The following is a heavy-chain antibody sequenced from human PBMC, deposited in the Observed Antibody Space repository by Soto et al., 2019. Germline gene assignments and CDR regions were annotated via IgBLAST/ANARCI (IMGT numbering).Heavy chain of an antibody. D-gene: IGHD2-21*01. CDR2: ISGSSSYI. Sequence: GGSLRLSCAASGFTFSDYYMNWIRQAPGKGLEWVSYISGSSSYINYADSLKGRFTISRDNARNSLYLQMHSLRAEDTAVYYCARDKGDRDLFEGGVDVWGQGTTVTV. CDR3: ARDKGDRDLFEGGVDV. CDR1: GFTFSDYY. V-gene: IGHV3-11*06. J-gene: IGHJ6*02.